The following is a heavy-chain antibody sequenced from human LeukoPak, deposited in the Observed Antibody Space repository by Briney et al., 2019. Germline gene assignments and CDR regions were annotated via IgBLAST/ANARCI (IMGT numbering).Heavy chain of an antibody. J-gene: IGHJ4*02. CDR3: ARDRDTVTTSYYFDY. Sequence: ASVKVSCKASGYTFTGYYMHWVRQAPGQGLEWMGWINPNSGGTNYAQKFQGRVTMTRDTSISTAYMELSRLRSDDTAVYYCARDRDTVTTSYYFDYWGQGTLVTVSS. V-gene: IGHV1-2*02. CDR2: INPNSGGT. CDR1: GYTFTGYY. D-gene: IGHD4-17*01.